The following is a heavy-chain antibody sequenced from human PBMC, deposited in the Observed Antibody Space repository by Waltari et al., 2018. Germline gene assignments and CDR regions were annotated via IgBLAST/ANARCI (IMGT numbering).Heavy chain of an antibody. CDR2: IVVGSGNT. Sequence: QMQLVQSGPEVKKPGTSVKVSCKASGFTFTSSAVQWVRQARGPRLEWIGWIVVGSGNTNYAQKFQERVTITRDMSTSTAYMELSSLRSEDTAVYYCAADRRLPQLPNYYYYYGMDVWGQGTTVTVSS. CDR3: AADRRLPQLPNYYYYYGMDV. J-gene: IGHJ6*02. CDR1: GFTFTSSA. V-gene: IGHV1-58*01. D-gene: IGHD2-2*01.